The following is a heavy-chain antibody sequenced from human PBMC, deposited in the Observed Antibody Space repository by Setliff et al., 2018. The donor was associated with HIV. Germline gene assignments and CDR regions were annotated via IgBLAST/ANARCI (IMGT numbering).Heavy chain of an antibody. V-gene: IGHV4-38-2*01. CDR3: ARGGYYGSGSWGFDY. J-gene: IGHJ4*02. CDR2: IFYTGST. CDR1: GYSISSDYC. D-gene: IGHD3-10*01. Sequence: TSETLSLTCGVSGYSISSDYCWGWIRQPPGKGLEWIGYIFYTGSTYYNPSCKSRVTISADTSKNQFSLKLSSVTAADTAVFYCARGGYYGSGSWGFDYWGQGTLVTVSS.